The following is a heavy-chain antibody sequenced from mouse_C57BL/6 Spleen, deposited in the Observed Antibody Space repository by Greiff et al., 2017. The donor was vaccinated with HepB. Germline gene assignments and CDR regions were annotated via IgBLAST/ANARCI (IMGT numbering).Heavy chain of an antibody. CDR3: TRCMVTTGDYYAMDY. CDR1: GFTFSSYA. D-gene: IGHD2-2*01. Sequence: EVKLMESGEGLVKPGGSLKLSCAASGFTFSSYAMSWVRQTPEKRLEWVAYISSGGDYIYYADTVKGRFTITRDNARNTLYLQMSSLKSEDTAMYYCTRCMVTTGDYYAMDYWGQGTSVTVSS. V-gene: IGHV5-9-1*02. J-gene: IGHJ4*01. CDR2: ISSGGDYI.